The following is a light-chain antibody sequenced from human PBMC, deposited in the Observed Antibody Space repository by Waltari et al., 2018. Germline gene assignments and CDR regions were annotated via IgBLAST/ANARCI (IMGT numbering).Light chain of an antibody. V-gene: IGKV3-20*01. CDR3: QQYGSSLLT. CDR2: GAS. CDR1: QSVNKNY. Sequence: EVVLTQSPGTLSLSPGERATLSCRTSQSVNKNYLAWYQQKPGQAPRLLIYGASSRATGIPDRFSDSGSGTDFTLAISRLEPEDFAVYYCQQYGSSLLTFGGGTKVEIK. J-gene: IGKJ4*01.